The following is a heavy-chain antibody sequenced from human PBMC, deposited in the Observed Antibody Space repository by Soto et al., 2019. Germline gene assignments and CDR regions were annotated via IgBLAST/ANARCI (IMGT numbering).Heavy chain of an antibody. V-gene: IGHV5-51*01. J-gene: IGHJ3*02. CDR2: IYPGDSDA. CDR3: ARQNRHEGYYYYGRTGYSRDSFDI. Sequence: GESLKISCQGSGYSFSTYWIGWVRQVPGKGLEWMGIIYPGDSDARYSPSYQGQVTFSADKSINTAYLQWSSLEASDSATYFCARQNRHEGYYYYGRTGYSRDSFDIWGQGAKVTVSS. CDR1: GYSFSTYW. D-gene: IGHD3-22*01.